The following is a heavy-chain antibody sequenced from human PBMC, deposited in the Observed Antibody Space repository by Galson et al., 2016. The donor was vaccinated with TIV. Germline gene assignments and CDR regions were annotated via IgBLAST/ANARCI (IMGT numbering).Heavy chain of an antibody. Sequence: QSGAEVKKPGESLKISCKDSGYRFTTYWIAWVRQMPGKGLEWMGLIYPAHSETRYSPSFQGQVTISADKSISTAYLKWSNLKPSETAIYYCASGQYIENWGQGTLVTVSS. CDR3: ASGQYIEN. CDR2: IYPAHSET. V-gene: IGHV5-51*03. CDR1: GYRFTTYW. J-gene: IGHJ4*02.